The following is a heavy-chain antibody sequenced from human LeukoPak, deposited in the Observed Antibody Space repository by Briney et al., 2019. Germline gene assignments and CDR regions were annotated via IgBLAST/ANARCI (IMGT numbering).Heavy chain of an antibody. D-gene: IGHD4-17*01. Sequence: GGSLRLSCAASGFTFSSYAMSWVRQAPGKGLEWVSAISGSGGSTYYADSVKGRFTISRDNFKNTLYLQMNSLRAEDTAVYYCSTTYGDYLPGAFDIWGQGTMVTVSS. V-gene: IGHV3-23*01. CDR1: GFTFSSYA. CDR3: STTYGDYLPGAFDI. J-gene: IGHJ3*02. CDR2: ISGSGGST.